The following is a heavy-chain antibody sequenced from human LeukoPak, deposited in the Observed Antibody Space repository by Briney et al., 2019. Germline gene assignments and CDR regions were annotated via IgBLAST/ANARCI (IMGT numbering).Heavy chain of an antibody. CDR2: IYYSGST. D-gene: IGHD3-10*01. V-gene: IGHV4-59*01. CDR1: GGSISSYY. CDR3: ARERCDGWFRELTNYYYYYMDV. Sequence: PSETLSLTCTASGGSISSYYWSWIRQPPGKGLEWIGYIYYSGSTNYNPSLKSRVTISVDTSKNQFSLKLSSVTAADTAVYYCARERCDGWFRELTNYYYYYMDVWGKGTTVTVSS. J-gene: IGHJ6*03.